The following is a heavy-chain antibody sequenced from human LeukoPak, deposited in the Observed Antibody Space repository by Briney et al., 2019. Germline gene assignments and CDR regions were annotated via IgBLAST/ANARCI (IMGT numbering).Heavy chain of an antibody. J-gene: IGHJ4*02. Sequence: GGSLRLSCAVSGVTLSNYGMSWVRLAPGKGLEWVAGISDSGGKTYYADSVKGRFTISRDNPKNTLYLQMNSLRAEDTAVYFCAKRGVVIRVILVGFHREAYYFDTWGQGALVTVSS. CDR2: ISDSGGKT. CDR1: GVTLSNYG. D-gene: IGHD3-22*01. V-gene: IGHV3-23*01. CDR3: AKRGVVIRVILVGFHREAYYFDT.